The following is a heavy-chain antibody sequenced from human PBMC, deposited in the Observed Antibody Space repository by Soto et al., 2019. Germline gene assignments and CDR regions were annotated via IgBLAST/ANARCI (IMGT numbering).Heavy chain of an antibody. D-gene: IGHD6-13*01. V-gene: IGHV3-11*05. CDR1: GFTFSDYY. Sequence: QVQLVESGGGLVKPGGSLRLSCAASGFTFSDYYMSWIRQAPGKGLEWISYINSSSSYTNYADSVKGRFTISRDNAKNSLYLQMNRLIAEDPAGYYCARIIAAAGGRRDFDLWGRGSLVTVSS. J-gene: IGHJ2*01. CDR3: ARIIAAAGGRRDFDL. CDR2: INSSSSYT.